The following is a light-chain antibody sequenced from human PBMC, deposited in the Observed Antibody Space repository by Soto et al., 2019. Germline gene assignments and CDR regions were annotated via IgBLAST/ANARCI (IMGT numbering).Light chain of an antibody. V-gene: IGKV1-33*01. J-gene: IGKJ4*01. CDR1: QSISSY. Sequence: DIQMTQSPSSLSASVGDRVTITCRASQSISSYLNWYQQKPGKAPKLLIYDASNLETGVPSRFSGSGSGTDFTFTISSLQPEDIATYYCQQYDNPLTFGGGTKVEIK. CDR2: DAS. CDR3: QQYDNPLT.